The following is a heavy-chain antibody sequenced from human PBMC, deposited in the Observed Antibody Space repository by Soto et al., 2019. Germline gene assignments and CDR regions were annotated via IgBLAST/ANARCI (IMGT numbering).Heavy chain of an antibody. Sequence: VGSLRLSCAASGFTFDDYTMDWVRQAPGKGLEWVSLISWDGGSTYYADSVKGRLTISRDNSKNSLYLQMNSLRTEDTALYYCAKDATTFRGVYYFDYWGQGTRVTVSS. CDR3: AKDATTFRGVYYFDY. V-gene: IGHV3-43*01. CDR1: GFTFDDYT. D-gene: IGHD3-10*01. J-gene: IGHJ4*02. CDR2: ISWDGGST.